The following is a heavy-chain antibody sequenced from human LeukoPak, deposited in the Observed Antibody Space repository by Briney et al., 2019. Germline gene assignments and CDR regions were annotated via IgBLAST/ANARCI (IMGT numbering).Heavy chain of an antibody. V-gene: IGHV4-59*08. CDR1: GDSISTDH. Sequence: SETLSLTCIVSGDSISTDHWSWIRQSPGKGLGWIGYINYSGNSEYNPSLKSRVTISVDRSKNQVSLKMRSVTAADTAVYYCARLDCISDTCYNYWALGALVTVSS. CDR2: INYSGNS. D-gene: IGHD2-21*01. CDR3: ARLDCISDTCYNY. J-gene: IGHJ4*02.